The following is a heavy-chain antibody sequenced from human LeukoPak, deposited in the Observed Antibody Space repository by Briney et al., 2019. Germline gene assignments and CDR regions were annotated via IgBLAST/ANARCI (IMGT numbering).Heavy chain of an antibody. J-gene: IGHJ4*02. Sequence: ASETLSLTCTVSGYSISSGYYWGWIRQPPGKGLEWIGSIYHSGSTYYNPSLKSRVTISVDTSKNQFSLKLSSVTAADTAVYYCARELAYYYGSGSYFSTLRGWGGFDYWGQGTLVTVSS. CDR1: GYSISSGYY. CDR3: ARELAYYYGSGSYFSTLRGWGGFDY. CDR2: IYHSGST. D-gene: IGHD3-10*01. V-gene: IGHV4-38-2*02.